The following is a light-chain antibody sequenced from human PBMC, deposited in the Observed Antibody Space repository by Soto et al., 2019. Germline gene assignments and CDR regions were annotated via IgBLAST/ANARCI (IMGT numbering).Light chain of an antibody. J-gene: IGLJ2*01. CDR2: DVS. CDR3: CSYGGGYTPLV. V-gene: IGLV2-11*01. CDR1: RSDVGVYNY. Sequence: QSVLTQPRSVSASPGQSVTLSCTGSRSDVGVYNYVSWYQQHPGKAPKLMIYDVSKRPSGVPGRFSGSKSGNTASLTISGLQAEDEADYCCCSYGGGYTPLVFGGGTKVTVL.